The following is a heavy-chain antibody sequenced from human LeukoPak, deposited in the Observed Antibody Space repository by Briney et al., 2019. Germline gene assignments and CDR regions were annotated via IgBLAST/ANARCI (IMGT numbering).Heavy chain of an antibody. CDR2: IKKDGSEK. Sequence: GGSLRLSCAASGFTFSSYWMSWVRQAPGKGLEWVANIKKDGSEKYYVDSVKGRFTTSRDNAKNSLYLQMNSLRAEDTAVYYCARDPHYYYDSSGYWRYWGQGTLVTVSS. CDR3: ARDPHYYYDSSGYWRY. J-gene: IGHJ4*02. V-gene: IGHV3-7*01. D-gene: IGHD3-22*01. CDR1: GFTFSSYW.